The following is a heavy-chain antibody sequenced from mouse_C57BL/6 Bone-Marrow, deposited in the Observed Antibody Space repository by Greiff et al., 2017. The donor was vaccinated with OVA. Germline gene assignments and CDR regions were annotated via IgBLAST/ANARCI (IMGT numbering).Heavy chain of an antibody. J-gene: IGHJ4*01. D-gene: IGHD1-2*01. CDR3: TRDAFITTGGAMDY. V-gene: IGHV5-9-1*02. Sequence: EVQLVESGEGLVKPGGSLKLSCAASGFTFSSYAMSWVRQTPEKRLEWVAYISSGGDYIYYADTVKGRFTISRDNARNTLYLQMSSLKSEDTAMYYCTRDAFITTGGAMDYWGQGTSVTVSS. CDR2: ISSGGDYI. CDR1: GFTFSSYA.